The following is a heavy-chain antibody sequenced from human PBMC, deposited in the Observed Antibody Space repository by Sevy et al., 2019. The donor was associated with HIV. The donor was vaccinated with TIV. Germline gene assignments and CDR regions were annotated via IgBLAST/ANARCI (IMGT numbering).Heavy chain of an antibody. CDR2: ISAYNGNT. V-gene: IGHV1-18*01. J-gene: IGHJ4*02. Sequence: ASVKVSCKASGYSFTSRGIDWVRQAPGQGLEWLGWISAYNGNTKYGQRLQDRVTMTTDTSASTAYMELRSLRSDDTAVYYCARAGALWFGGSDYWGQGTLVTVSS. CDR3: ARAGALWFGGSDY. CDR1: GYSFTSRG. D-gene: IGHD3-10*01.